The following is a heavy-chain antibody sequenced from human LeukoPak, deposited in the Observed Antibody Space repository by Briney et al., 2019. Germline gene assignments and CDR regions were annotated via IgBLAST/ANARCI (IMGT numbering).Heavy chain of an antibody. J-gene: IGHJ5*02. Sequence: SETLSLTCTVSGGSISSYYWSWIRQPPGKGLEWIRYIYYSGSTNYNPSLKSRVTISVDTSKNQFSLKLSSVTAADTAVYYCARVPFDRYSGYDSNWFDPWGQGTLVTVSS. CDR1: GGSISSYY. V-gene: IGHV4-59*01. CDR2: IYYSGST. D-gene: IGHD5-12*01. CDR3: ARVPFDRYSGYDSNWFDP.